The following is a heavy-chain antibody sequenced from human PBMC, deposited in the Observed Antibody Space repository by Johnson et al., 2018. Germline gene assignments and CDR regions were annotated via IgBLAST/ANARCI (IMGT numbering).Heavy chain of an antibody. Sequence: VQLVESGAGLVQPGESLRLSCAASGFTFRTYNMNWVRQAPGKGLEWVAYISSNSGAIYYADSVKGRFTISRDNAKNSLYLQMNSLRAEDTAVYYFARDRRNSYGYDYYHYMDVWGKGTTVTVSS. J-gene: IGHJ6*03. V-gene: IGHV3-48*01. CDR3: ARDRRNSYGYDYYHYMDV. CDR1: GFTFRTYN. D-gene: IGHD5-18*01. CDR2: ISSNSGAI.